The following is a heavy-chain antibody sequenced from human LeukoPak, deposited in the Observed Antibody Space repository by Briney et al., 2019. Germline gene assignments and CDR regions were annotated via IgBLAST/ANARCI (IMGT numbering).Heavy chain of an antibody. J-gene: IGHJ4*02. D-gene: IGHD3-22*01. CDR2: IIPIVGTT. CDR3: ARGGYYYDSSGYSHLPDY. V-gene: IGHV1-69*13. CDR1: GYTFTSYG. Sequence: GASVKVSCKASGYTFTSYGISWVRQAPGQGLEWIGGIIPIVGTTNYAQMFQGRVTITADESTSTAYMELSSLRSEDTAVYYCARGGYYYDSSGYSHLPDYWGQGTLVTVSA.